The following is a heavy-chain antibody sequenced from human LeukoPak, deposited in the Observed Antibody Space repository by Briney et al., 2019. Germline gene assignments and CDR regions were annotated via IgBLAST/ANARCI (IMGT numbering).Heavy chain of an antibody. D-gene: IGHD3-10*01. CDR3: AKANYYRNYFDY. CDR2: ISWNSGSI. CDR1: GFTFDDYA. V-gene: IGHV3-9*01. J-gene: IGHJ4*02. Sequence: GGSLRLSCAASGFTFDDYAMHWVRQAPGKGLEWVSGISWNSGSIGYADSVKGRFTISRDNAKNSLYLQMNSLRAEDTALYYCAKANYYRNYFDYWGQGNLVTVSS.